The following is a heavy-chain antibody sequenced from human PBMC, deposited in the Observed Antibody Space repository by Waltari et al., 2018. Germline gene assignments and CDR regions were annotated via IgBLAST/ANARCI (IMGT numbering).Heavy chain of an antibody. CDR3: TTGRQTNDAFDI. V-gene: IGHV3-13*01. J-gene: IGHJ3*02. D-gene: IGHD1-26*01. CDR2: IGTAGDT. Sequence: EVQLVESGGGLVQPGGSLRLSCAASGFTFSSYDMHWVRQATGKGLEWVSAIGTAGDTYYPGSVKGRFTISRENAKNSLYLQMSSLKIEDTAVYYCTTGRQTNDAFDIWGQGTMVTVSS. CDR1: GFTFSSYD.